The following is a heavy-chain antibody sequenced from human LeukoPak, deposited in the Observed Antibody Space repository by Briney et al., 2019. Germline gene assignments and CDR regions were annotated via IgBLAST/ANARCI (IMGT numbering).Heavy chain of an antibody. J-gene: IGHJ4*02. D-gene: IGHD3-9*01. CDR2: IYYSGST. Sequence: SETLSLTCTVSGGSLNSYYWSWIRQPPGKGLEWVGYIYYSGSTNYNPSLKGRVTISVDTSKNQFSLKLSSVTAADTAVYYCARVPGYDILTGYLFDYWGQGTLVTVSS. CDR3: ARVPGYDILTGYLFDY. V-gene: IGHV4-59*01. CDR1: GGSLNSYY.